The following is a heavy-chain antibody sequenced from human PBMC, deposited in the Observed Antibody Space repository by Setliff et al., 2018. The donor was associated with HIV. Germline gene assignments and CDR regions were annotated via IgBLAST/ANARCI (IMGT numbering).Heavy chain of an antibody. CDR2: MFYRGST. D-gene: IGHD3-10*02. Sequence: SETLSLTCSVSGGSFNTSSYCWGWIRQPPGKGLEWIGSMFYRGSTYYNPSLKSRVTVSVETSKNQFSLKLSSVTAADTAVYYCARDMSPMFPYYFDDWGQGTLVTVSS. J-gene: IGHJ4*02. CDR3: ARDMSPMFPYYFDD. V-gene: IGHV4-39*07. CDR1: GGSFNTSSYC.